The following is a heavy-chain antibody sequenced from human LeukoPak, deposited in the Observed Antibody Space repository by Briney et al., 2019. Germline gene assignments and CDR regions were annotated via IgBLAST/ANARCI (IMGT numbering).Heavy chain of an antibody. CDR3: ARLLGVPAATYYYYGMDV. J-gene: IGHJ6*02. CDR2: IYYSGST. CDR1: GGSISSYY. D-gene: IGHD2-2*01. V-gene: IGHV4-59*01. Sequence: SETLSLTCTVSGGSISSYYWSWIRQPPGKGLEWIGYIYYSGSTNYNPSLKSRVTISVDTSKNQFSLKLSSVTAADTAVYYCARLLGVPAATYYYYGMDVWGQGTTVTVSS.